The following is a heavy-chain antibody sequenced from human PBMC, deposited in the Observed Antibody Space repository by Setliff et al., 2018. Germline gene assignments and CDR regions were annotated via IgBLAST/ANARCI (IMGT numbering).Heavy chain of an antibody. Sequence: PGGSLRLSCAASGFSFSSYAMHWVRQAPGKGLEYVSAISSNGGSTYSANSVKGRFTISRDNSKNTLYLQMGSLRAEDMAVYYCARGRIPRIFGVALNWFDPWGQGTLVTVSS. D-gene: IGHD3-3*02. V-gene: IGHV3-64*01. CDR2: ISSNGGST. J-gene: IGHJ5*02. CDR1: GFSFSSYA. CDR3: ARGRIPRIFGVALNWFDP.